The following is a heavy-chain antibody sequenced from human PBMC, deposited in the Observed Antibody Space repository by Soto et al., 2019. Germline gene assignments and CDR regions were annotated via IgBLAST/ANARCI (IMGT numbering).Heavy chain of an antibody. Sequence: GGSLRLSCAASGFTLSDYYMTWIRQAPGKGLEWIPYISTNSRYTKYADSVKGRFTISRDDAKNSLYLQMNSLRVEDTAVYYCARVYDILTSAWLDPWGQGTLVTVSS. CDR2: ISTNSRYT. V-gene: IGHV3-11*03. CDR1: GFTLSDYY. J-gene: IGHJ5*02. CDR3: ARVYDILTSAWLDP. D-gene: IGHD3-9*01.